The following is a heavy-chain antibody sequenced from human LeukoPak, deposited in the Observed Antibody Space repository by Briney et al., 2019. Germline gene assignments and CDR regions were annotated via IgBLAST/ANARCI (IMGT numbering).Heavy chain of an antibody. CDR1: GFTVSSYS. Sequence: GGSLRLSCAASGFTVSSYSMNWVRQAPGKGLEWVSSISSSSSYIYYADSVKGRFTISRDNAKNSLYLQMNSLRAEDTAVYYCARGPVGADDYWGQGTLVTVSS. D-gene: IGHD2-15*01. J-gene: IGHJ4*02. V-gene: IGHV3-21*01. CDR2: ISSSSSYI. CDR3: ARGPVGADDY.